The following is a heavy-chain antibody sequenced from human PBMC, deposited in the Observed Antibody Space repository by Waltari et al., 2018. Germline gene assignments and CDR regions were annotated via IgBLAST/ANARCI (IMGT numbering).Heavy chain of an antibody. J-gene: IGHJ6*03. D-gene: IGHD6-19*01. CDR1: GGSFSGFY. CDR2: INHNAIH. Sequence: QVQLLQWGAGLLKPSETLSLTCAVYGGSFSGFYWSWLRQLPGKGPEWLGEINHNAIHDYNPSLTGRATISLETCKNQFSLKLDSVTAADTGVYYCARGWLQVAPPYYYYMDVWDRGTAVTVSS. V-gene: IGHV4-34*01. CDR3: ARGWLQVAPPYYYYMDV.